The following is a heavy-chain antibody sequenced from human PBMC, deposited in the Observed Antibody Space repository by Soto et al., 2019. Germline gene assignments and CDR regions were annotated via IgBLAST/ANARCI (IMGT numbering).Heavy chain of an antibody. V-gene: IGHV1-18*01. Sequence: ASVKVSCKASGYTFTSYGISWVRQAPGQGLEWMGWISAYNGNTNYAQKLQGRVTMTTDTSTSTAYMELRSLRSDDTAVYYCAREFYDFWSGYYGVWFEPWGQGTLVTLSS. D-gene: IGHD3-3*01. CDR3: AREFYDFWSGYYGVWFEP. CDR2: ISAYNGNT. J-gene: IGHJ5*02. CDR1: GYTFTSYG.